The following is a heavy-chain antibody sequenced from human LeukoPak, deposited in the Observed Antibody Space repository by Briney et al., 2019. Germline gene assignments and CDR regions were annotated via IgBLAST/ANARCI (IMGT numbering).Heavy chain of an antibody. D-gene: IGHD6-13*01. CDR3: ARDMAARY. Sequence: SETLSLTCTVSGASISSSYWSWIRQPPGKGLEWIAYIYYSGSTNYNPSLKSRVTISVDTSRNQFSLKLSSVTAADAAVYYCARDMAARYWGQGTLVTVSS. CDR2: IYYSGST. J-gene: IGHJ4*02. CDR1: GASISSSY. V-gene: IGHV4-59*01.